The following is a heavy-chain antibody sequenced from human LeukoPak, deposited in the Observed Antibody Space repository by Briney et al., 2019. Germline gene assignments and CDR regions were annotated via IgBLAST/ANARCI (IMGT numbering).Heavy chain of an antibody. CDR3: ARDGSPEASINYFDT. J-gene: IGHJ5*02. Sequence: GGSLRLSCGASGFTFSNYGMLWVRQAPGKGLDWVAFIRYDGNNKLYADSVKGRFTISRDNAKNPLYLEMNSLSADDTALYYCARDGSPEASINYFDTWGQGTPVTVSS. CDR1: GFTFSNYG. CDR2: IRYDGNNK. V-gene: IGHV3-30*02. D-gene: IGHD5-24*01.